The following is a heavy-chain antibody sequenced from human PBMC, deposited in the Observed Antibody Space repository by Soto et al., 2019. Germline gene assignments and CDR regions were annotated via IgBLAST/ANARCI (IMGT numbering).Heavy chain of an antibody. CDR3: ATEMGATQGTFDN. Sequence: GGSLRLSCVVSVFPFGANAMSWVRQAPGKGLEWVSGLSNTGRRTSYADSVKGRFNISRDNSENTVYLQMNSLRVEDTAVYYCATEMGATQGTFDNWGQGTLVTVSS. V-gene: IGHV3-23*01. CDR2: LSNTGRRT. D-gene: IGHD1-26*01. J-gene: IGHJ4*02. CDR1: VFPFGANA.